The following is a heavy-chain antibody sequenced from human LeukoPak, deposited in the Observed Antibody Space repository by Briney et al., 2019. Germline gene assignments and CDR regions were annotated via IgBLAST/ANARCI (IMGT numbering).Heavy chain of an antibody. CDR2: INSDGSST. CDR1: GCTFSSYW. D-gene: IGHD4-23*01. CDR3: ASGPPMTYVSRWRWLDY. V-gene: IGHV3-74*01. J-gene: IGHJ4*02. Sequence: GGSLRLSCAASGCTFSSYWMHWVRQAPGKGLVWVSRINSDGSSTNYADSVKGRFTISRDNAKNTLYLQMNSLRAEDTAVYYCASGPPMTYVSRWRWLDYWGQGTLVTVSS.